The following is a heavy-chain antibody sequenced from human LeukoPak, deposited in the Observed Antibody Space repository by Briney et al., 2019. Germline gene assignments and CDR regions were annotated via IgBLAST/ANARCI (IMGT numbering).Heavy chain of an antibody. D-gene: IGHD3-10*01. J-gene: IGHJ4*02. CDR3: ATVVMPFDYYGSGSYYNYFDY. Sequence: GESLKISCKGSGYSFTSYWIGWVRQMPGKGLEWMGIIYPGDSDTRYSPSFQGQVTISADKSISTAYLQWSSLKASDTAMYYCATVVMPFDYYGSGSYYNYFDYWGQGTLVTVSS. CDR1: GYSFTSYW. V-gene: IGHV5-51*01. CDR2: IYPGDSDT.